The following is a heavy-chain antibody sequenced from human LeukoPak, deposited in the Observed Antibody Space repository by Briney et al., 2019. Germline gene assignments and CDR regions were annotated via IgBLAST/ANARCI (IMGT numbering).Heavy chain of an antibody. D-gene: IGHD2-15*01. J-gene: IGHJ4*02. CDR1: GYSFTSYW. CDR2: IYPGDSDT. Sequence: GESLKISCKGSGYSFTSYWIGWVRQMPGKGLEWMGIIYPGDSDTRYSPSFQGQVTISADKSISTAYLQWSSLKASDTAMYYCARRLGYCSGGSCYGSDYWGQGTLVTVSS. CDR3: ARRLGYCSGGSCYGSDY. V-gene: IGHV5-51*01.